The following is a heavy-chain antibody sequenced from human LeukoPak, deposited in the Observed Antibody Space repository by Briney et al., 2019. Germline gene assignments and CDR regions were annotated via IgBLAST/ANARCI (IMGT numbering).Heavy chain of an antibody. V-gene: IGHV3-66*01. J-gene: IGHJ4*02. Sequence: GGSLRLSCAASGFTVSSNYMSWVRQAPGKGLEWVSVIYSGGSTYYADSVKGRFTISRDNSKNTLYLQMNSLRAEDTAVYYCAKGSYSSSWYNLGDWGQRTLVTVSS. CDR1: GFTVSSNY. CDR3: AKGSYSSSWYNLGD. D-gene: IGHD6-13*01. CDR2: IYSGGST.